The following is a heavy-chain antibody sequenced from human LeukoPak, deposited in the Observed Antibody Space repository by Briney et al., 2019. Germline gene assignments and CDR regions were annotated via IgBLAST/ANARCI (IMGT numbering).Heavy chain of an antibody. V-gene: IGHV3-9*01. J-gene: IGHJ4*02. Sequence: PRGSLRLSCESSGFTFDDYDMHWVRQAPGQGLEWVSGISWNSGSIGYADSVKGRFTISRDNAKNSLYLQMNSLRAEDTALYYCAKDSYSSGWLFDYWGQGTLVTVSS. CDR2: ISWNSGSI. CDR1: GFTFDDYD. D-gene: IGHD6-19*01. CDR3: AKDSYSSGWLFDY.